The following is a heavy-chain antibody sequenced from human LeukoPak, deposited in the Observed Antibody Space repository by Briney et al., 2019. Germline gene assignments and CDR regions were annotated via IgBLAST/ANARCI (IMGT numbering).Heavy chain of an antibody. J-gene: IGHJ4*02. D-gene: IGHD3-10*01. V-gene: IGHV4-34*01. CDR1: GGSFSGYY. Sequence: SETLSLTCAVYGGSFSGYYWSWIRQPPGKGLEWIGEINHSGSTNYNPSLKSRVTISVDTSKNQFSLKLSSVTAADTAVYYCARETYYYGSGSYFDYWGQGTLVTVSS. CDR2: INHSGST. CDR3: ARETYYYGSGSYFDY.